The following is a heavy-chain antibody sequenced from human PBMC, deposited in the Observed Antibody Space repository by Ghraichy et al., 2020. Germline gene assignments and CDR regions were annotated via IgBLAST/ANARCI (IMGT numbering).Heavy chain of an antibody. D-gene: IGHD3-22*01. CDR3: ARETYYYDSSGPQRLFDY. CDR1: GGSVSSGSYY. Sequence: SETLSLTCTVSGGSVSSGSYYWSWIRQPPGKGLEWIGYIYYSGSTNYNPSLKSRVTISVDTSKNQFSLKLSSVTAADTAVYYCARETYYYDSSGPQRLFDYWGQGTLVTVSS. J-gene: IGHJ4*02. CDR2: IYYSGST. V-gene: IGHV4-61*01.